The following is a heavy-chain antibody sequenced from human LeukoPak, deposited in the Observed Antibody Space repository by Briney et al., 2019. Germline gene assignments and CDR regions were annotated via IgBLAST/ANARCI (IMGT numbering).Heavy chain of an antibody. V-gene: IGHV4-34*01. CDR1: GGSFSGYY. CDR3: GRGSGSYLRYNWIDP. Sequence: SETLSLTCAVYGGSFSGYYWNWIRQPPGKGLEWIGEINHSGSTNYNSSLKSRVTISVDTSKNQFSLKLSSVTAADTAVYYCGRGSGSYLRYNWIDPWGQGTLVTVSS. CDR2: INHSGST. J-gene: IGHJ5*02. D-gene: IGHD1-26*01.